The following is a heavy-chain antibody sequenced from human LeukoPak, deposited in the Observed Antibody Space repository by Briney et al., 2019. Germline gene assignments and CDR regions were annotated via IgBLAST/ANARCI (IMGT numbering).Heavy chain of an antibody. CDR3: AKNGGAYCSSTSCYYFDY. D-gene: IGHD2-2*01. V-gene: IGHV3-30*18. CDR1: GFTFSSYG. J-gene: IGHJ4*02. CDR2: ISYDGSNK. Sequence: GGSLRLSCAASGFTFSSYGMHWVRQAPGKGLEWVAVISYDGSNKYYADSVKGRFTISRDNSKNTLYLQMNSLRAEDTAVYYCAKNGGAYCSSTSCYYFDYWGQGTLVTVSS.